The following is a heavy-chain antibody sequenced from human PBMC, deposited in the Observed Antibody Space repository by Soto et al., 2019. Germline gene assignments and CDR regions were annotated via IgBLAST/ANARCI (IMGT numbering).Heavy chain of an antibody. CDR2: IYYSGST. CDR3: ARDLNGGYDLALDY. D-gene: IGHD5-12*01. J-gene: IGHJ4*02. Sequence: PSETLSLTCTVSGGSISSYYWSWIRQPPGKGLEWIGYIYYSGSTNYNPSLKSRVTISVDTSKNQFSLNLSSVTAADTAVYYCARDLNGGYDLALDYWGQGTLVTVSS. V-gene: IGHV4-59*01. CDR1: GGSISSYY.